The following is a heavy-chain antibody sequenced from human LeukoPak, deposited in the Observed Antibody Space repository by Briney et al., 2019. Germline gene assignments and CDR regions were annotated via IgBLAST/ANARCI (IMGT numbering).Heavy chain of an antibody. CDR2: IYYSGST. Sequence: PSETLSLTCTVSGGSISSYYWSWIRQPPGEGLEWIGYIYYSGSTNYNPSLKSRVTISVDTSKNQFSLKLSSVTAADTAVYYCARSDSSSWQGDYFDYWGQGTLVTVSS. CDR3: ARSDSSSWQGDYFDY. D-gene: IGHD6-13*01. V-gene: IGHV4-59*01. CDR1: GGSISSYY. J-gene: IGHJ4*02.